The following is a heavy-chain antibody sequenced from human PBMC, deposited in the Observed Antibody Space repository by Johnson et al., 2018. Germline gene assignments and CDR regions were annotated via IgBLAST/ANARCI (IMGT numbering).Heavy chain of an antibody. V-gene: IGHV3-33*01. Sequence: QVQLVESGGGVVQPGRSLRLSCAASGFSFSSYVMHWVRQAPGEGLEWVANIWSDGGHINYGDAVKGRFTISRDNSKTTLYLEMNSLRVEDTAVYYCASELVAGPTALCFDFWGRGTMVTVSS. CDR2: IWSDGGHI. J-gene: IGHJ3*01. D-gene: IGHD2-8*02. CDR1: GFSFSSYV. CDR3: ASELVAGPTALCFDF.